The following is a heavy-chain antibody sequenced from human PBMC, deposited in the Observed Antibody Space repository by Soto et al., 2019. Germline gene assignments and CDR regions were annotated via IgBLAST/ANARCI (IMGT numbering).Heavy chain of an antibody. CDR1: GYTFTGYY. CDR3: ARAPSYYDYVWGSYRSTYFDY. J-gene: IGHJ4*02. V-gene: IGHV1-2*02. D-gene: IGHD3-16*02. Sequence: ASVKVSCKASGYTFTGYYMHWLRQAPGQGLEWMGWINPNSGGTNYAQKFQGRVTMTRDTSISTAYMELSRLRSDDTAVYYCARAPSYYDYVWGSYRSTYFDYWGQGTLVTVSS. CDR2: INPNSGGT.